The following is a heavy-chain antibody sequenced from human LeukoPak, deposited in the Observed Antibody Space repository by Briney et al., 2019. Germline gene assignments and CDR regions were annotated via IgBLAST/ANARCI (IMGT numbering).Heavy chain of an antibody. V-gene: IGHV3-23*01. D-gene: IGHD3-16*01. J-gene: IGHJ4*02. CDR1: GFTFSSYA. CDR3: AKDVDLGFDY. Sequence: PGGSLRLSCAASGFTFSSYAMSWVRQAPGKGLGWVSTISGSGSSTYYADSVKGRFTVSRDNSKNTLYLQMNSLRAEDTAIYFCAKDVDLGFDYWGQGTLVTVSS. CDR2: ISGSGSST.